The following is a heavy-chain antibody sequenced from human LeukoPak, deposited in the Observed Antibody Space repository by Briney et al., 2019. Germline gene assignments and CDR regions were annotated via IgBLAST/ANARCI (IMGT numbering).Heavy chain of an antibody. V-gene: IGHV3-49*03. CDR2: IRSKAYGGTT. J-gene: IGHJ5*02. Sequence: GGSLRLSCTASGFTFGDYAMSWFRQAPGKGPEWVGFIRSKAYGGTTEYAASVKGRFTISRDDSKSIAYLQMNSLKTEDTAVYYCTRGGPIVVVVAATEFDPWGQGTLVTVSS. D-gene: IGHD2-15*01. CDR1: GFTFGDYA. CDR3: TRGGPIVVVVAATEFDP.